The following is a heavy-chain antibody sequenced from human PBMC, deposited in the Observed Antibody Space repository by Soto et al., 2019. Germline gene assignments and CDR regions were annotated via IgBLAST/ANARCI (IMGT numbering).Heavy chain of an antibody. CDR1: GFTFSSYA. D-gene: IGHD3-3*01. Sequence: LRLSCAASGFTFSSYAMSWVRQAPGKGLEWVSAISGSGGSTYYADSVKGRFTISRDNSKNTLYLQMNSLRAEDTAVYYCAKGEGDYDFWSGPPYGMDVWGQGTTVTVSS. J-gene: IGHJ6*02. V-gene: IGHV3-23*01. CDR3: AKGEGDYDFWSGPPYGMDV. CDR2: ISGSGGST.